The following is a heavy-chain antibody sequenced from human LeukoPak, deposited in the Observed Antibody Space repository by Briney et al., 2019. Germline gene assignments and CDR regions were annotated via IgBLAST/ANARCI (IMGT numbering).Heavy chain of an antibody. V-gene: IGHV3-30*18. CDR2: ISDDGTTK. D-gene: IGHD6-13*01. Sequence: GRSLRLSCAASGFTFSSYGMHWVRQAPGKGLEWVAVISDDGTTKYYANSVKGRFTISRDNSKNTLYLEMNSLRAEDTAVYYCAKEGAAGGKMQYCFDYWGQGTLVTVS. J-gene: IGHJ4*02. CDR1: GFTFSSYG. CDR3: AKEGAAGGKMQYCFDY.